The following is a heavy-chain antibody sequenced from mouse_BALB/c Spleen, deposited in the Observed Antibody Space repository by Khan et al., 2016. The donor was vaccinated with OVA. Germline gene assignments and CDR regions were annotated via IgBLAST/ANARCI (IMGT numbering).Heavy chain of an antibody. CDR1: GFSLTGYG. V-gene: IGHV2-6-7*01. Sequence: QVQLKQSGPGLVAPSQSLSITCTVSGFSLTGYGVNWVRQPPGKGLEWLGMIWGDGSTDYNSALKSRLSITKDNSKSQDFLKMNSLQTDDTARYYCARAYYANYREAMDYWGQGNSVTVSS. J-gene: IGHJ4*01. CDR3: ARAYYANYREAMDY. D-gene: IGHD2-10*01. CDR2: IWGDGST.